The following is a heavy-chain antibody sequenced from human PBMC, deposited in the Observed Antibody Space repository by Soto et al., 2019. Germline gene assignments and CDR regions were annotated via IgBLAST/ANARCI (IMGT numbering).Heavy chain of an antibody. D-gene: IGHD5-18*01. CDR3: ARSAAMLANSFDP. V-gene: IGHV1-46*01. J-gene: IGHJ5*02. CDR1: GYTFTSYD. CDR2: INPSGGST. Sequence: ASVKGSCKASGYTFTSYDMHWVRQAPGQGLEWMGIINPSGGSTSYAQKFQGRVTMTRDTSTSTVYMELSSLRSEDTAVYYCARSAAMLANSFDPWGQGTLLTLSS.